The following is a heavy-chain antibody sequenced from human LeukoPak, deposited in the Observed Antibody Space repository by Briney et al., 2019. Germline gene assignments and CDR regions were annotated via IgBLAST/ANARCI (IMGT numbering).Heavy chain of an antibody. Sequence: GGSLRLSCAASGFTFDDYAMHWVRQAPGKGLEWVSGISWNSGSIGYADSVKGRFTISRDNAKNSPYLQMNSLRAEDTALYYCAKAILDMTTVTSFDYRGQGTLVAVSS. J-gene: IGHJ4*02. CDR3: AKAILDMTTVTSFDY. V-gene: IGHV3-9*01. CDR1: GFTFDDYA. CDR2: ISWNSGSI. D-gene: IGHD4-17*01.